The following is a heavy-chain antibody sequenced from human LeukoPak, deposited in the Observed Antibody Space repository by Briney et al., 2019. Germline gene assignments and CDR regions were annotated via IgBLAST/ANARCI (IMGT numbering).Heavy chain of an antibody. V-gene: IGHV1-18*01. D-gene: IGHD6-19*01. Sequence: ASVKVSCKASGYTFTSYGISWVRQAPGQGLEWMGWISAYNGNTNYAQKLQGRVTMTTDTSTSTAYMELRSLRSDDTAVYYCARDPGRSSGFYGESWFDPWGQGTLVTVSS. J-gene: IGHJ5*02. CDR1: GYTFTSYG. CDR3: ARDPGRSSGFYGESWFDP. CDR2: ISAYNGNT.